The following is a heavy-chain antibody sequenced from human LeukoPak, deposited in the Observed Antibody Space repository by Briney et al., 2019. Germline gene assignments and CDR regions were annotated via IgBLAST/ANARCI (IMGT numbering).Heavy chain of an antibody. CDR3: ARSDDMITFGGVPNPVDAFDI. V-gene: IGHV3-20*04. J-gene: IGHJ3*02. CDR1: GFTFSSYG. CDR2: INWNGGST. D-gene: IGHD3-16*01. Sequence: SPGGSLRLSCAASGFTFSSYGMHWVRQAPGKGLEWVSGINWNGGSTGYADSVKGRFTISRDNAKNSLYLQMNSLRAEDTALYYCARSDDMITFGGVPNPVDAFDIWGQGTMVTVSS.